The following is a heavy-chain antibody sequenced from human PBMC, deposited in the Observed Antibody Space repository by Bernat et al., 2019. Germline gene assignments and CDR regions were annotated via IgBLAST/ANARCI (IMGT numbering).Heavy chain of an antibody. V-gene: IGHV3-30*18. CDR3: AKDSSGWGDYFDY. CDR2: RAYDGSNK. D-gene: IGHD6-19*01. Sequence: QVQLVESGGGVVQPGRSLRLSCAASGFTFSSSGMHWVRQAPGRGLEGVAVRAYDGSNKYYADSVKGRFTISSDNSKNTLYLQMNSLRAEDTAVYYCAKDSSGWGDYFDYWGQGTLVTVSS. J-gene: IGHJ4*02. CDR1: GFTFSSSG.